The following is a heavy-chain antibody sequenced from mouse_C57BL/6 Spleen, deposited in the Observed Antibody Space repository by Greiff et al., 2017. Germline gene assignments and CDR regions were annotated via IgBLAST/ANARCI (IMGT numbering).Heavy chain of an antibody. V-gene: IGHV1-15*01. J-gene: IGHJ2*01. CDR1: GYTFTDYE. Sequence: ESGAELVRPGASVTLSCKASGYTFTDYEMHWVKQTPVHGLEWIGAIDPETGGTAYNQKFKGKAILTADKSSSTAYMELRSLTSEDSAVYYCTRSWAGFDYWGQGTTLTVSS. CDR3: TRSWAGFDY. D-gene: IGHD3-3*01. CDR2: IDPETGGT.